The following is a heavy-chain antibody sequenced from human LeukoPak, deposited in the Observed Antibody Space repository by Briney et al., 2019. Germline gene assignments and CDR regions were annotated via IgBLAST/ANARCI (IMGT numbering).Heavy chain of an antibody. D-gene: IGHD3-22*01. V-gene: IGHV4-59*01. J-gene: IGHJ4*02. Sequence: SETLSLTCTVSGGSIITYYWSWIRQPPGKGLEWIGYVYYSGSTNYNPSLKSRVTISVDTSKNQFSLKLSSVTAADTAVYYCARVDYDTSGYFDYWGQGTLVTVSS. CDR3: ARVDYDTSGYFDY. CDR2: VYYSGST. CDR1: GGSIITYY.